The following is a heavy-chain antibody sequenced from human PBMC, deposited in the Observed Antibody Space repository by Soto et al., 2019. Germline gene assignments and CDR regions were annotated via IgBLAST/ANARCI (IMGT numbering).Heavy chain of an antibody. V-gene: IGHV3-7*05. CDR3: ARDPGYCSSTSCQNVYYYYGMDV. D-gene: IGHD2-2*03. CDR1: GFTFSRYW. Sequence: GGSLRLSCAASGFTFSRYWMSWVRQAPGKGLEWVANIKQDGSEKYYVDSVKGRFTISRDNVENSLDLQMNSLRAEDTAVYYCARDPGYCSSTSCQNVYYYYGMDVWGQGTTVTVSS. CDR2: IKQDGSEK. J-gene: IGHJ6*02.